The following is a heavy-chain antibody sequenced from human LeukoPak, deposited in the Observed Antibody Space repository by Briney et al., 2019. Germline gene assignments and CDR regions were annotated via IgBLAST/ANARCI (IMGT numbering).Heavy chain of an antibody. V-gene: IGHV3-23*01. CDR2: ISGSGGST. Sequence: GGSLRLSCAASGFTFSSYAMSWVRQAPGKGLEWVSAISGSGGSTYYADSVKGRFTISRDNSKNTLYLQMNSLRAEDTAVYYCARDSYYYGSGSYYSEWGQGTLVTVSS. CDR3: ARDSYYYGSGSYYSE. CDR1: GFTFSSYA. J-gene: IGHJ4*02. D-gene: IGHD3-10*01.